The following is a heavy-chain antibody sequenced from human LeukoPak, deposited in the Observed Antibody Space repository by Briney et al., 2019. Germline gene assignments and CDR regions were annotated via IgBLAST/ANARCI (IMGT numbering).Heavy chain of an antibody. V-gene: IGHV3-53*01. CDR3: ARRRGDGAFDT. CDR1: GLTVSSNY. D-gene: IGHD3-3*01. Sequence: PGGSLGLSCAASGLTVSSNYMSWVRQAPGKGLEWVSVIYSGGSTYYADSVKGRFTISRDNSKNTLYLQMNSLRAEDTAVYYCARRRGDGAFDTWGQGTMVTVSS. J-gene: IGHJ3*02. CDR2: IYSGGST.